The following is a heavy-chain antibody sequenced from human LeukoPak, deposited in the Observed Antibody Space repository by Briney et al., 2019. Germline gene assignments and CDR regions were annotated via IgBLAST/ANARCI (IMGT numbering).Heavy chain of an antibody. Sequence: GGSLRLSCAASGFTFSSYAMSWVRQAPGKGLEWVSAISGSGGSTYYADSVKGRSTISRDNSKNTLYLQMNGLRAEDTAVYYCAKVKSSGPLGYFQHWGQGTLVTVSS. CDR2: ISGSGGST. CDR1: GFTFSSYA. CDR3: AKVKSSGPLGYFQH. D-gene: IGHD6-19*01. V-gene: IGHV3-23*01. J-gene: IGHJ1*01.